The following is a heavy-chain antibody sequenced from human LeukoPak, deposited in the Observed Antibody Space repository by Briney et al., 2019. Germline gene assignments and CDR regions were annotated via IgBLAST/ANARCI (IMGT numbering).Heavy chain of an antibody. J-gene: IGHJ4*02. D-gene: IGHD2-21*02. CDR1: GYAFTRYG. Sequence: ASVKVSCKASGYAFTRYGISWVRQAPGQGLEWMGWISAYNGNRNSAQKFQGRVTMTTDTSTSTVYMELSSLRSDDTAVYYCARDGGGDSWGYFDCWGQGTLVTVSS. V-gene: IGHV1-18*01. CDR3: ARDGGGDSWGYFDC. CDR2: ISAYNGNR.